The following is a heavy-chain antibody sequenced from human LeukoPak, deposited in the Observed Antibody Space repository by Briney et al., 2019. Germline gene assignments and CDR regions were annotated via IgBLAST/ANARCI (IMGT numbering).Heavy chain of an antibody. V-gene: IGHV3-23*01. CDR1: GFIFSSYA. Sequence: RPGGSLRLSCAASGFIFSSYAMTWVRQAPGKGLEWVSTSGSDYSTYYADSVKGRFTISRDNSKNTLYLQMNSLRAEDTAVYYCAKANSGYRDSWGQGTLVTVSS. CDR2: SGSDYST. CDR3: AKANSGYRDS. J-gene: IGHJ4*02. D-gene: IGHD3-9*01.